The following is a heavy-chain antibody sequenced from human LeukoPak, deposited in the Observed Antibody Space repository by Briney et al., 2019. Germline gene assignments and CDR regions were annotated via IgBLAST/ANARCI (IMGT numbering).Heavy chain of an antibody. D-gene: IGHD2-2*02. CDR1: GFTSSDYY. Sequence: TGGSLRLSCAASGFTSSDYYMSWIRQAPGKGLEWISYITSSASTIYYADSVKGRFTISRDNAENSLYLQMNSLRAEDTAVYYCAREYCSSTSCYSYFDYWGQGTLVTVSS. CDR3: AREYCSSTSCYSYFDY. J-gene: IGHJ4*02. V-gene: IGHV3-11*01. CDR2: ITSSASTI.